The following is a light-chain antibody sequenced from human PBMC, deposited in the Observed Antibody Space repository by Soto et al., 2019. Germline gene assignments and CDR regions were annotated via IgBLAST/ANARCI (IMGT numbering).Light chain of an antibody. CDR1: LSVGNN. CDR2: GAS. J-gene: IGKJ3*01. Sequence: EIVMTQSPVTLSVSPGERATLSCRASLSVGNNLAWYQQRPGQAPRLLIHGASTRASGVPARFSGSGSGTDFTLTISSLQSEDFAVYYCQQYTDSPITCGPGTKVDLK. V-gene: IGKV3-15*01. CDR3: QQYTDSPIT.